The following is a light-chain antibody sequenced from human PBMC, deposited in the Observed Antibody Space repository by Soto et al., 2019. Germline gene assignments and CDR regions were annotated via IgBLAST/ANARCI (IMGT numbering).Light chain of an antibody. V-gene: IGKV3-11*01. CDR1: QSLSSY. CDR3: KQRSTWLT. CDR2: EAS. Sequence: EILLTQSPSSLSVSLGERVTLTCRASQSLSSYLAWYQQKPGQAPRLLIYEASNRAAGIPARFSGSGSGTYFTLTISRLAPDDVAVYYCKQRSTWLTFGGGTKVEIK. J-gene: IGKJ4*01.